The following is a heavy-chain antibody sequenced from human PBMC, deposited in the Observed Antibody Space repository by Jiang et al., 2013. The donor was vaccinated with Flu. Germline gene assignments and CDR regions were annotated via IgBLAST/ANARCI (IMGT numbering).Heavy chain of an antibody. J-gene: IGHJ5*02. CDR1: GGSISSSSYY. D-gene: IGHD3-16*01. Sequence: GSGLVKPSETLSLTCTVSGGSISSSSYYWGWIRQPPGKGLEWIGSIYYSGSTYYNPSLKSRVTISVDTFKNQFSLKLSSVTAADTAVYYCARQGTYYDYVWGSYYGNWFDPWGQGTLVTVSS. CDR3: ARQGTYYDYVWGSYYGNWFDP. CDR2: IYYSGST. V-gene: IGHV4-39*01.